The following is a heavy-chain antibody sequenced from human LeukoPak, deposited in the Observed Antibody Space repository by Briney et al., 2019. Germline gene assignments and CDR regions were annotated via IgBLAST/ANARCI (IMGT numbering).Heavy chain of an antibody. Sequence: PGGSLRLSCAASGFSFRNCAISWVRQAPGKGLEWVSSISGSGGSTYSADSVKGRFTISSENSNNTLYMQMNSLIADDTTMYYFAKDSEATITPHTAFDIWGQGTMVTVSS. CDR1: GFSFRNCA. CDR3: AKDSEATITPHTAFDI. CDR2: ISGSGGST. V-gene: IGHV3-23*01. D-gene: IGHD1-14*01. J-gene: IGHJ3*02.